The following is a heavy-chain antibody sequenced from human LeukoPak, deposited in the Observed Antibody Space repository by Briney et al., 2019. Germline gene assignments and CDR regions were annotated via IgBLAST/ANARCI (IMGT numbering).Heavy chain of an antibody. CDR3: AKDSNWAFDY. CDR1: GFTFSNYA. J-gene: IGHJ4*02. CDR2: IRKDGSDK. D-gene: IGHD7-27*01. V-gene: IGHV3-30*02. Sequence: GGSLRLSCAASGFTFSNYAMNWVRQAPGKGLEWVTYIRKDGSDKYYADSVKGRFTISRDSSKNMVYLQMTSLRAEDTALYYCAKDSNWAFDYWGQGTLVSVSS.